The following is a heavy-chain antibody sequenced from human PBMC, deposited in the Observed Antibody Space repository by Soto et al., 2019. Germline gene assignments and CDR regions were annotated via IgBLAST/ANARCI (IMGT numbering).Heavy chain of an antibody. D-gene: IGHD6-25*01. CDR1: GFTFSSYA. CDR2: ISYDGSNK. Sequence: ESGGGVVQPGRSLRLSCAASGFTFSSYAMHWVRQAPGKGLEWVAVISYDGSNKYYADSVKGRFTISRDKSKNTLYLQMNSLRAEDTAVYYCASRLLGDAFDIWGQGTMVTVSS. J-gene: IGHJ3*02. V-gene: IGHV3-30-3*01. CDR3: ASRLLGDAFDI.